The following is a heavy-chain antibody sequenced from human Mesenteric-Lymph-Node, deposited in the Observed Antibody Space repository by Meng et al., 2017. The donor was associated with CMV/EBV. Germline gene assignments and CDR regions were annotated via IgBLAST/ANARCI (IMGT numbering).Heavy chain of an antibody. CDR1: GFTFSSYA. CDR3: AKALAGYCSSTSCYTSMGYYYGMDV. D-gene: IGHD2-2*02. Sequence: GESLKISCAASGFTFSSYAMSWVRQAPGKGLEWVSAISGSGGSTYYADSVKGRFTISRDNSKNTLYLQMNSLRAEDTAVYYCAKALAGYCSSTSCYTSMGYYYGMDVWGQGTTVTVSS. V-gene: IGHV3-23*01. J-gene: IGHJ6*02. CDR2: ISGSGGST.